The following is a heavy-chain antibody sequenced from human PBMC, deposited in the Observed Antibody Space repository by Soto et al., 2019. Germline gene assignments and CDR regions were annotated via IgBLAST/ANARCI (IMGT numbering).Heavy chain of an antibody. J-gene: IGHJ3*02. Sequence: SETLSLTCAVYGGSFSGYYWSWIRQPPGKGLEWIGEINHSGSTNYNPSLKSRVTISVDTSKNQFSLKLSSVTAADTAVYYCARAPFRYCSSTSCYSAGAFDIWGQGTMVTVSS. CDR3: ARAPFRYCSSTSCYSAGAFDI. CDR1: GGSFSGYY. CDR2: INHSGST. D-gene: IGHD2-2*01. V-gene: IGHV4-34*01.